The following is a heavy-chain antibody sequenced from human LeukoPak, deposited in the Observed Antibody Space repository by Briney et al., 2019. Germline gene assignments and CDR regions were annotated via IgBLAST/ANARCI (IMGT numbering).Heavy chain of an antibody. Sequence: GGSLRLSCAASGFTFSSYGMHWVRQAPGKGLEWVAVISYDGSKYYADSVKGRFTISRDNSKNTLCLQMNSLRAEDTAVYYCAKGEYYSIDYWGQGTLVTVSS. CDR1: GFTFSSYG. D-gene: IGHD2/OR15-2a*01. CDR2: ISYDGSK. V-gene: IGHV3-30*18. CDR3: AKGEYYSIDY. J-gene: IGHJ4*02.